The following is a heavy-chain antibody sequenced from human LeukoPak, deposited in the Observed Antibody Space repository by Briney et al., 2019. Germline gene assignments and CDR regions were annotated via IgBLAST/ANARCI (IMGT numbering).Heavy chain of an antibody. V-gene: IGHV3-15*01. CDR3: AKDGRGYNWNYELDY. D-gene: IGHD1-7*01. CDR1: GFTFSNTW. Sequence: PGGSLRLSCAASGFTFSNTWMSWVRQAPGKGLEWVARIKSKTEGETIDYSAPVKGRFTISRDDSKNTLYLQMNSLRAEDTAVYYCAKDGRGYNWNYELDYWGQGTLVTVSS. CDR2: IKSKTEGETI. J-gene: IGHJ4*02.